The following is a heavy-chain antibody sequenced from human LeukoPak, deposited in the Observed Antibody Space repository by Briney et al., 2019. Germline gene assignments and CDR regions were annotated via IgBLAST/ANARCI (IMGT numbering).Heavy chain of an antibody. J-gene: IGHJ4*02. CDR3: ASPKGITMVRGVITKAPFDY. CDR1: GFTFSSYA. D-gene: IGHD3-10*01. CDR2: ISYDGSNK. Sequence: GGSLRLSCAASGFTFSSYAMHWVRQAPGKGLEWVAVISYDGSNKYYADSAKGRFTISRDNSKNTLYLQMNSLRAEDTAVYYCASPKGITMVRGVITKAPFDYWGQGTLVTVSS. V-gene: IGHV3-30*04.